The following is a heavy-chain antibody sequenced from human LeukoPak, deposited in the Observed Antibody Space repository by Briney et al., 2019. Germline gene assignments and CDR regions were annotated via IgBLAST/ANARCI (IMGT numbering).Heavy chain of an antibody. D-gene: IGHD3-9*01. CDR3: ARETYSNILTGTDY. V-gene: IGHV1-18*01. CDR1: GGTFSNYA. Sequence: GASVKVSCKASGGTFSNYAISWVRQAPGQGLEWLGWISTYDDNIKYAQSLQGRLTLTIDTSTSTAYMELRSLTSDDTAVYYCARETYSNILTGTDYWGPGTLVTVSS. CDR2: ISTYDDNI. J-gene: IGHJ4*02.